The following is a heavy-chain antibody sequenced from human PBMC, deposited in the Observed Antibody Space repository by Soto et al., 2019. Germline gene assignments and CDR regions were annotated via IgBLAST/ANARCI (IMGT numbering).Heavy chain of an antibody. CDR1: GFTFSNYW. D-gene: IGHD2-15*01. CDR3: SRDVVVGAKALNY. Sequence: PGGSLRLSCAASGFTFSNYWMTWVRQAPGKGLEWVANIRENGSEKHYVDSMKGRSTISRDNAKNSLYLQMNSLRVEDTAVYFCSRDVVVGAKALNYWGQGALVTVSS. CDR2: IRENGSEK. J-gene: IGHJ4*02. V-gene: IGHV3-7*01.